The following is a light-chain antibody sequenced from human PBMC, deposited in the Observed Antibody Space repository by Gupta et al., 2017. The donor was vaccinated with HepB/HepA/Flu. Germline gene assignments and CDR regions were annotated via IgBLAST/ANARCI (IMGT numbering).Light chain of an antibody. CDR2: RDN. CDR1: SYNIGSKP. Sequence: QSVLTQPPSASGSPGHRVTISCSASSYNIGSKPVNWYQQPPGTAPKLLIYRDNQRPSGVPDRFSGSKSGTSASLAISGLQAEDEADYYCAVWADRLNVGFGGGTKLTVL. J-gene: IGLJ2*01. CDR3: AVWADRLNVG. V-gene: IGLV1-44*01.